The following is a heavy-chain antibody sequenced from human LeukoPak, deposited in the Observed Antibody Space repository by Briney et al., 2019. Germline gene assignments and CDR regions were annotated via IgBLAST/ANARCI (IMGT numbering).Heavy chain of an antibody. CDR3: ARDDCSSISCYHNWFDP. CDR1: GFTVSSYW. V-gene: IGHV3-7*01. J-gene: IGHJ5*02. CDR2: IKQDGSEK. D-gene: IGHD2-2*01. Sequence: QAGGSLRLSCAASGFTVSSYWMSWVRQAPGKGLEWVANIKQDGSEKYYVDSVKGRFTISRDNAKNSLYLQMNSLRAEDTAVYYCARDDCSSISCYHNWFDPWGQGTLVTVSS.